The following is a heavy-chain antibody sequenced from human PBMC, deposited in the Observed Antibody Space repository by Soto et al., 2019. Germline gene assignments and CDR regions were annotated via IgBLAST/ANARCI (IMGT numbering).Heavy chain of an antibody. CDR3: ARLAAMGEFDY. CDR2: IHYSGST. CDR1: GGSISGYY. V-gene: IGHV4-59*08. D-gene: IGHD5-18*01. Sequence: SETLSLTCTVSGGSISGYYWGWIRQSPVRGLGLIGYIHYSGSTYYNPSLNSRVTISLDTSKKQFSLKLSSVTAADTAVYYCARLAAMGEFDYWGQGTLVTVSS. J-gene: IGHJ4*02.